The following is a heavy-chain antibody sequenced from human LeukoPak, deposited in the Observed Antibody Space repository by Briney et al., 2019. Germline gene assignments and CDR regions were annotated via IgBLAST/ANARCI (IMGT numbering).Heavy chain of an antibody. CDR1: GFTFSSYS. CDR3: ARDSYYYDSSGYPGY. CDR2: ISSSSSYI. J-gene: IGHJ4*02. Sequence: GGSLRLSCAASGFTFSSYSMNWVRQAPGKGLEWVSSISSSSSYIYYADSVKGRFTISRDNAKNSLYLQMNSLGAEDTAVYYCARDSYYYDSSGYPGYWGQGTLVTVSS. D-gene: IGHD3-22*01. V-gene: IGHV3-21*01.